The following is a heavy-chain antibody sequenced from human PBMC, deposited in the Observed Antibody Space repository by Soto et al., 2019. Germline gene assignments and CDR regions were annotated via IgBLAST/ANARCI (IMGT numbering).Heavy chain of an antibody. D-gene: IGHD6-19*01. J-gene: IGHJ4*02. CDR3: ARSSSPSSGWYYFDY. Sequence: GESLKISCAASGFTFSSYSMNWVRQAPGKGLEWVSSISSSSSYIYYADSVKGRFTISRDNAKNSLYLQMNSLRAEDTAVYYCARSSSPSSGWYYFDYWGQGTLVTVSS. CDR2: ISSSSSYI. CDR1: GFTFSSYS. V-gene: IGHV3-21*01.